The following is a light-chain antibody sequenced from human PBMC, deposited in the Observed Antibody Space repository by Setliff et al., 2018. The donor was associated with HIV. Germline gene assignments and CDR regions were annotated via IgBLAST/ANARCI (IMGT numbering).Light chain of an antibody. CDR3: SSYAITNTLP. CDR2: EVS. V-gene: IGLV2-14*01. J-gene: IGLJ1*01. CDR1: SSDIGGYSH. Sequence: QSALTQPASVSGSPGQSITISCTGTSSDIGGYSHVSWYQQHPGKVPKLIIYEVSNRPSGVSNRFSGSKSGNTASLTISGLQAEDEADYYCSSYAITNTLPFGTGTKGTV.